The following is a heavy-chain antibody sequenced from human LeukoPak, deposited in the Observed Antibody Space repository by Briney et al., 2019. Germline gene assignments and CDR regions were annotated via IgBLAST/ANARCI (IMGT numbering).Heavy chain of an antibody. V-gene: IGHV1-69*13. CDR3: AHDSSGYQYYFDY. Sequence: SVKVSCKASGGTFSSYAISWVRQAPGQGLEWMGGIIPIFGTANYAQKFQGRVTITADESTSTAYMELSSLRSEDTAVYYCAHDSSGYQYYFDYWGQGTLVTVSS. D-gene: IGHD3-22*01. CDR2: IIPIFGTA. CDR1: GGTFSSYA. J-gene: IGHJ4*02.